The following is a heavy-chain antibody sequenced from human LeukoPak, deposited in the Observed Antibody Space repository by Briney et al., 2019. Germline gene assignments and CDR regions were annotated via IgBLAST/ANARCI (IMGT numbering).Heavy chain of an antibody. CDR2: IIPIFGTA. J-gene: IGHJ4*02. CDR1: GGTFSSYA. D-gene: IGHD6-13*01. Sequence: SVKVSCKASGGTFSSYAISWVRQAPGQGLEWMGGIIPIFGTANYAQKFQGRVTITTDESTSTAYMELSSLRSEDTAVYYRARGRDSSSWSGDYWGQGTLVTVSS. V-gene: IGHV1-69*05. CDR3: ARGRDSSSWSGDY.